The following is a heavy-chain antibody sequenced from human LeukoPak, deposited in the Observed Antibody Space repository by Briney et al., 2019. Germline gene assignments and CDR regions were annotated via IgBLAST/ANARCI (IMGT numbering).Heavy chain of an antibody. Sequence: PGGSLRLSCEASGFTFNTYGMHWVRQAPGKGLEWVAVMRSDGSDIYYADSVKGRFTISRDNSKNTLYLQMNSLRTEDTAVYYCARDYCSSTSCLFDYWGQGTLSPSPQ. CDR3: ARDYCSSTSCLFDY. CDR1: GFTFNTYG. J-gene: IGHJ4*02. D-gene: IGHD2-2*01. V-gene: IGHV3-33*01. CDR2: MRSDGSDI.